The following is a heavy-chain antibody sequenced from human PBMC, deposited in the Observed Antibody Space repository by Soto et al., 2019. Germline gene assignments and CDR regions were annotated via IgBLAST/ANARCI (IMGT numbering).Heavy chain of an antibody. Sequence: QLHLVQSGAVVKKPGASVTVSCSASGYPVTAYYMHWVRQAPGRGLEWMGGINPATGAAKYTQTFKGRVTMTRDTSTSTVFMXXXXXXXXXTAVFYCARGGGVGVAGSAAFDMWGXGT. CDR3: ARGGGVGVAGSAAFDM. CDR1: GYPVTAYY. J-gene: IGHJ3*02. V-gene: IGHV1-2*02. D-gene: IGHD3-3*01. CDR2: INPATGAA.